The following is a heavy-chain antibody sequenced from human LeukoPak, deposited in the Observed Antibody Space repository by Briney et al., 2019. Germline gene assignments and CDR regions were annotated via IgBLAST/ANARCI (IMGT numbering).Heavy chain of an antibody. CDR1: GGSFSGYY. Sequence: SETLSLTCAVYGGSFSGYYWSWIRQPPGKGLEWIGSIYYSGSTYYNPSLKSRVTISVDTSKNQFSLKLSSVTAADTAVYYCARGRGEGRGISMVRGVRAPSFNWFDPWGHGTLVTVSS. V-gene: IGHV4-34*01. CDR2: IYYSGST. D-gene: IGHD3-10*01. CDR3: ARGRGEGRGISMVRGVRAPSFNWFDP. J-gene: IGHJ5*02.